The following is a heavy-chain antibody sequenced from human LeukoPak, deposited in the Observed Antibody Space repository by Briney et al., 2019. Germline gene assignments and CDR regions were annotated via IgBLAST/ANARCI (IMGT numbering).Heavy chain of an antibody. CDR1: GGSISSYY. Sequence: SETLSLTCTVSGGSISSYYWSWIRQPPGKGLEWIGYIYYSGSTNYNPSLKSPVTISVDTSKNQFSLKLSSVTAADTAVYYCARGTVPYYYYYGMGVWGQGTTVTVSS. CDR2: IYYSGST. V-gene: IGHV4-59*01. J-gene: IGHJ6*02. CDR3: ARGTVPYYYYYGMGV. D-gene: IGHD4-17*01.